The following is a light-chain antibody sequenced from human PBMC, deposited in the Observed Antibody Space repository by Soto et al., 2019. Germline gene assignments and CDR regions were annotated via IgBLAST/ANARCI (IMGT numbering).Light chain of an antibody. CDR3: QQRSNWPST. J-gene: IGKJ4*01. CDR1: QSVSSY. Sequence: EIVLTQSPATLSLSPGNRATLSCRASQSVSSYLAWYQQKPGQAPRLLIYEASNRATGIPARFSGSGSGTASTLTSTSLEPEDFAVYYCQQRSNWPSTFGGGTKVEIK. CDR2: EAS. V-gene: IGKV3-11*01.